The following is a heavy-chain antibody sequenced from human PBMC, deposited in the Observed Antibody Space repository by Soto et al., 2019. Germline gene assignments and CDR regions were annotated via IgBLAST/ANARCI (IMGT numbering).Heavy chain of an antibody. V-gene: IGHV1-18*01. D-gene: IGHD2-21*01. CDR1: GYTFTSYG. CDR3: ARTIVVVIADAFDI. CDR2: ISAYNGNT. Sequence: ASVKVSCKASGYTFTSYGISWVRQAPGQGLEWMGWISAYNGNTNYAQKLQGRVTMTADTSTSTAYMELRSLRSDDTAVYYCARTIVVVIADAFDIWGQGTMVTVSS. J-gene: IGHJ3*02.